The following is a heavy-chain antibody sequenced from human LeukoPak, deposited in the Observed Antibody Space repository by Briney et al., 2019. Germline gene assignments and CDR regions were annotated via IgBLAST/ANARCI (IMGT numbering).Heavy chain of an antibody. CDR1: GGSISSNNYY. CDR2: IFYTGSS. CDR3: ARRQPLGIAAAGHYFDY. V-gene: IGHV4-39*07. Sequence: PSETLSLTCTVSGGSISSNNYYWGWIRQPPGKGLEWIGTIFYTGSSHYSPSLKSRVIISVDTSKNQFSLKLSSVTAADTAVYYCARRQPLGIAAAGHYFDYWGQGTLVTVSS. D-gene: IGHD6-13*01. J-gene: IGHJ4*02.